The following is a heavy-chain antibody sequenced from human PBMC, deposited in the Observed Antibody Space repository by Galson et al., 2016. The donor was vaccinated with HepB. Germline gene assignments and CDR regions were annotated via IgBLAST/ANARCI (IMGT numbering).Heavy chain of an antibody. CDR2: MNHEGREN. J-gene: IGHJ5*02. CDR3: ARCRDDSCFASLDL. V-gene: IGHV3-7*02. D-gene: IGHD2-15*01. CDR1: GFSFGAYC. Sequence: SLRLSCAASGFSFGAYCMTWVRQTPGKRLEWVANMNHEGRENIYLDSVRGRFTISRDTARNSLHLQMNSLRPEDTAVYYCARCRDDSCFASLDLWGLGTQVTVS.